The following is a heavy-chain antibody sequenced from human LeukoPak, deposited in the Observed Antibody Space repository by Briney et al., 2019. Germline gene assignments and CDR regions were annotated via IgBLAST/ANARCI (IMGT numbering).Heavy chain of an antibody. J-gene: IGHJ4*02. D-gene: IGHD6-19*01. Sequence: GGSLRLSCAASGFTFSSYPMHWVRQAPGKGLEYVSSILGNGGTTSYANSVKGRFTISRDNSRNTLYLQMGSLRADDMAVYYCTRDGTSGWHFDYWGQGTLVTVSS. CDR1: GFTFSSYP. V-gene: IGHV3-64*01. CDR3: TRDGTSGWHFDY. CDR2: ILGNGGTT.